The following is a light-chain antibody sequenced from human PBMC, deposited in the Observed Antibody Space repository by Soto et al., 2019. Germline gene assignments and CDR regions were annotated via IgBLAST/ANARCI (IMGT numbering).Light chain of an antibody. CDR3: AVWDDSLDGHAV. J-gene: IGLJ7*01. CDR1: SSNIGGNT. CDR2: NNI. Sequence: QSVLTQPPSASGTPGQRVTISCSGSSSNIGGNTVRWYQYLPGTAPRLLIYNNIQRPSGVPDRFSGSKSGTSASLAISGLQSEDEADYYCAVWDDSLDGHAVFGGGTQLTVL. V-gene: IGLV1-44*01.